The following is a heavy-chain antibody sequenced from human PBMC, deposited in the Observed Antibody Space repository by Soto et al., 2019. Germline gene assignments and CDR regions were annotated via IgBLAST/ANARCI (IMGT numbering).Heavy chain of an antibody. CDR2: IYSGGST. CDR1: GFTVSSNY. CDR3: AREIYDDYDSSGFDH. Sequence: TGGSLRLSCAASGFTVSSNYMSWVRQAPGKGLEWVSVIYSGGSTYYADSVKGRFTISRDNSKNTLYLQMNSLRAEDTAVYYCAREIYDDYDSSGFDHWGQGTLVTVSS. V-gene: IGHV3-66*01. D-gene: IGHD3-22*01. J-gene: IGHJ4*02.